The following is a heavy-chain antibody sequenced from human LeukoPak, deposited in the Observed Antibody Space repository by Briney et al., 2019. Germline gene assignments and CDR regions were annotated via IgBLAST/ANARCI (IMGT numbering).Heavy chain of an antibody. J-gene: IGHJ5*02. D-gene: IGHD4-11*01. V-gene: IGHV3-7*01. CDR2: IKQDGSEK. CDR1: GFTFSSYW. CDR3: ARELYSKGPNWFDP. Sequence: PGGSLRLSCAASGFTFSSYWMSWVRQAPGKGLEWVANIKQDGSEKYYVDSVKGRFTISRDNAKNSLYLQMNSLRAEDTAVYYCARELYSKGPNWFDPWGQGTLVTVSS.